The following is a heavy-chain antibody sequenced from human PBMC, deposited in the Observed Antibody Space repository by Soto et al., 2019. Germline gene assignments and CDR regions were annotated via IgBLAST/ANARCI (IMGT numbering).Heavy chain of an antibody. J-gene: IGHJ3*01. CDR1: GYSFTNYW. CDR2: IGPTDSDI. Sequence: EVQLVQSGAEVKKPGESLRISCKGSGYSFTNYWITWVRQMPGKGLEWMGRIGPTDSDIDYSPSFQGQVTISTDKSITTAYLQWSSLRASDTAIYYCARIRVDTTSLGNAFDLWGQGTMVTVSA. D-gene: IGHD2-2*01. CDR3: ARIRVDTTSLGNAFDL. V-gene: IGHV5-10-1*03.